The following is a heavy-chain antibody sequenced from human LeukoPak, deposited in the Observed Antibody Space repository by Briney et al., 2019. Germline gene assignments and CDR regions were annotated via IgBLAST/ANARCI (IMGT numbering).Heavy chain of an antibody. CDR2: IRSKAYGGTT. Sequence: QSGGSLRLSCTASGFTFGDYAMSWSRQAPGKGLEWVGFIRSKAYGGTTEYAASVKGRFTISRDDSKSIAYLQMNSLKTEDTAVYYCTRGDYYDSSGYYYSFDYWGQGTLVTVSS. CDR3: TRGDYYDSSGYYYSFDY. V-gene: IGHV3-49*03. D-gene: IGHD3-22*01. CDR1: GFTFGDYA. J-gene: IGHJ4*02.